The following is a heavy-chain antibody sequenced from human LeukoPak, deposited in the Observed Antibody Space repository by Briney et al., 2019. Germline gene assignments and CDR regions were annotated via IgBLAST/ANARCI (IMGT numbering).Heavy chain of an antibody. J-gene: IGHJ4*02. D-gene: IGHD3-10*01. CDR2: IYTSGST. CDR3: ARDFGD. CDR1: GGFSSSYY. Sequence: PSETLSLTCTVSGGFSSSYYWSWIRQPAGKGLEWIGRIYTSGSTNYNPSLKSRVTMLLDTSKNQFSLKLNSVTAADTVVYYCARDFGDWGQGTLVTVSS. V-gene: IGHV4-4*07.